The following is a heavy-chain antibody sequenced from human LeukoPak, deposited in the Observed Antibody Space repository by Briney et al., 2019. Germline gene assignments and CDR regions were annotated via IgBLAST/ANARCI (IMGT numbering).Heavy chain of an antibody. CDR2: ISSSSSYI. Sequence: GGSLRLSCAASGFTFSSYSVNWVRQAPGKGLEWVSSISSSSSYIYYADSVKGRFTISRDNAKNSLYLQMNSLRAEDTAVYYCARDSSGWRNWFDPWGQGTLVTVSS. J-gene: IGHJ5*02. D-gene: IGHD6-19*01. V-gene: IGHV3-21*01. CDR3: ARDSSGWRNWFDP. CDR1: GFTFSSYS.